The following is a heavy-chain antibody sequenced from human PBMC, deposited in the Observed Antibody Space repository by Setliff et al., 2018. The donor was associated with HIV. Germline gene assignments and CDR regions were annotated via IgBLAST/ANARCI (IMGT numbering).Heavy chain of an antibody. CDR2: INPKSGAT. D-gene: IGHD3-10*01. CDR3: ARGKGVGGVVITGGLDV. Sequence: ASVKVSCKASGYSFTGYYVNWVRQAPGQGLEWMGRINPKSGATNLAQKFQGRVSMTRDTSISTAYMELGSLTSEDTAVHYCARGKGVGGVVITGGLDVWGKGTTVTVSS. J-gene: IGHJ6*04. CDR1: GYSFTGYY. V-gene: IGHV1-2*06.